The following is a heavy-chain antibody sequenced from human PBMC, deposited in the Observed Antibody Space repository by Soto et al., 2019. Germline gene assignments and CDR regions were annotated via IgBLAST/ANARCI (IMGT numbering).Heavy chain of an antibody. CDR3: ARSRYRGVTAYGMDV. V-gene: IGHV3-30*14. Sequence: GGSLRLSCAASGFIFSNYAMHSVRQAPGKGLEWVAVISYNGGNTFYADSVKGRFTISRDHSKNTLYLQMNSLRAEDTAVYYCARSRYRGVTAYGMDVWGQGTTVTVSS. J-gene: IGHJ6*02. CDR1: GFIFSNYA. CDR2: ISYNGGNT. D-gene: IGHD3-10*01.